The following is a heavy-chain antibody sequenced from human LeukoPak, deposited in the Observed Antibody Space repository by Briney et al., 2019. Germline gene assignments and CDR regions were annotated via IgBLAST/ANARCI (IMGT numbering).Heavy chain of an antibody. CDR3: AKGGAIFGLLTNNWFDP. CDR2: INSDGSSI. J-gene: IGHJ5*02. Sequence: GGSLRLSCAASGFTLSSYWMQWVRQAPGKGLVWVSRINSDGSSISYAGSVKGRFTISRDNAKNTLYLQMNSLRAEDTAVYYCAKGGAIFGLLTNNWFDPWGQGTLVTVSS. CDR1: GFTLSSYW. D-gene: IGHD3-3*01. V-gene: IGHV3-74*01.